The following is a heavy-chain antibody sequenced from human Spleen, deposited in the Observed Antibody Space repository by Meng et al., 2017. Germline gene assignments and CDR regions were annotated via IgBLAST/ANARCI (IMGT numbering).Heavy chain of an antibody. V-gene: IGHV4-34*01. CDR3: ARGPTTMAHDFDY. CDR2: INHSGST. Sequence: HVQLQECGAVLLQPSETLSLPCVVSGGSFSDYYWSWIRQPPGKGLEWIGEINHSGSTNYNPSLESRATISVDTSQNNLSLKLSSVTAADSAVYYCARGPTTMAHDFDYWGQGTLVTVSS. CDR1: GGSFSDYY. D-gene: IGHD4-11*01. J-gene: IGHJ4*02.